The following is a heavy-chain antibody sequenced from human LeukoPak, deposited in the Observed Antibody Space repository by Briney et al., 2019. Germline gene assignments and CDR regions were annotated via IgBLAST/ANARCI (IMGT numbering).Heavy chain of an antibody. J-gene: IGHJ4*02. CDR2: IDTSGST. CDR3: AREEYGGNSEFDY. D-gene: IGHD4-23*01. V-gene: IGHV4-4*07. CDR1: GGSISSYY. Sequence: SETLSLTCTVSGGSISSYYWSWILQPAGKGLEWIGRIDTSGSTNYNPSLKSRVTMSVDTSKNQFSLKLSSVTAADTAVYYCAREEYGGNSEFDYWGQGTLVTVSS.